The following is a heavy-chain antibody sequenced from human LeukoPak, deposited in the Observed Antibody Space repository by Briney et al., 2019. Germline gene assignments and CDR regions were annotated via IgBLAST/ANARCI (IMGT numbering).Heavy chain of an antibody. J-gene: IGHJ4*02. V-gene: IGHV3-73*01. D-gene: IGHD3-10*01. Sequence: PGGXLRLSCAASGFTFSGSAMHWVRQASGKGLEWVGRIRSKANSYATAYAASVKGRFTISRDDSKNTAYLQMNSLKTEDTAVYYCTRNIWFGAPFDYWGQGTLVTVSS. CDR2: IRSKANSYAT. CDR1: GFTFSGSA. CDR3: TRNIWFGAPFDY.